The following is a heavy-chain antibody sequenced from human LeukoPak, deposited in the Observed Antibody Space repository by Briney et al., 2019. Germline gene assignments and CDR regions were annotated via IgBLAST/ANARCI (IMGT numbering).Heavy chain of an antibody. CDR1: GFTFSDYY. CDR3: ARAYDSSGYYKPYYYGMDV. CDR2: ISSSGSTI. Sequence: GGSLRLSCAASGFTFSDYYMSWVRQAPGKGLGWVSYISSSGSTIYYADSVKGRFTISRDNAKNSLYLQMNSLRAEDTAVYYCARAYDSSGYYKPYYYGMDVWGQGTTVTVSS. V-gene: IGHV3-11*01. J-gene: IGHJ6*02. D-gene: IGHD3-22*01.